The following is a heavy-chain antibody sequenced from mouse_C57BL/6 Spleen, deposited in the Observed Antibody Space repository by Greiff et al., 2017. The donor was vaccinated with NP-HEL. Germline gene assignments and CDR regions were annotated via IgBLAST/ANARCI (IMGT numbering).Heavy chain of an antibody. Sequence: ESGPGLVKPSQSLSLTCSVTGYSITSGYYWNWIRQFPGNKLEWMGYISYDGSNNYNPSLKNRISITRDTSKNQFFLKLNSVTTEDTATYYCADYEGYWYFDVWGTGTTVTVSS. V-gene: IGHV3-6*01. CDR2: ISYDGSN. CDR1: GYSITSGYY. J-gene: IGHJ1*03. CDR3: ADYEGYWYFDV. D-gene: IGHD1-1*01.